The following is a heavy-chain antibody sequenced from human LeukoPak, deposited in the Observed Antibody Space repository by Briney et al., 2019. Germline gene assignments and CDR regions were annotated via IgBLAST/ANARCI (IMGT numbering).Heavy chain of an antibody. CDR3: AKQIVVVPAKAYFDY. CDR2: IRYDGSNK. CDR1: GFTFSSYE. J-gene: IGHJ4*02. D-gene: IGHD2-2*01. V-gene: IGHV3-30*02. Sequence: GGSLRLSCAASGFTFSSYEMNWVRQAPGKGLEWVAFIRYDGSNKYYADSVKGRFTISRDNSKNTLYLQMNSLRAEDTAVYYCAKQIVVVPAKAYFDYWGQGTLVTVSS.